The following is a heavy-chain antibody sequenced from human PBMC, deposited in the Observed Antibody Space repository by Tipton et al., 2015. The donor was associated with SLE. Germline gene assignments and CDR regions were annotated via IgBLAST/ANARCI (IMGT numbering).Heavy chain of an antibody. Sequence: GLVKPSETLSLTCIVSGDSINSRPFYWGWIRQPPGKGLEWIGSFFYSGSTYYKPSLKSRVTISVDTSKNQFSLKLSSVTAADTAVYYCARGEGLALSPFDPWGQGTLVTVSS. CDR3: ARGEGLALSPFDP. CDR2: FFYSGST. D-gene: IGHD2-21*01. V-gene: IGHV4-39*07. CDR1: GDSINSRPFY. J-gene: IGHJ5*02.